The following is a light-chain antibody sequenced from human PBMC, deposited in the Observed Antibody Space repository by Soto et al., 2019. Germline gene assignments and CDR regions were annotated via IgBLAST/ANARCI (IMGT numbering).Light chain of an antibody. Sequence: DIQLTQSPSFLSASVGDRVTITCRASQGISTFLAWYQQKPGRTPELLIHSASTLQSGVPSRFGGSGSGAEFKLTSNSLQPEDFATYYCQQLYKYPPEFTFGGGNKVQ. CDR2: SAS. J-gene: IGKJ4*01. CDR3: QQLYKYPPEFT. CDR1: QGISTF. V-gene: IGKV1-9*01.